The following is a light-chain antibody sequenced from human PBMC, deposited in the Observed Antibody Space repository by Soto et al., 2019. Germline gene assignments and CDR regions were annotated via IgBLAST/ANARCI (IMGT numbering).Light chain of an antibody. V-gene: IGKV1-5*03. CDR3: QQYSSYSPYT. J-gene: IGKJ2*01. CDR1: QTVYSW. CDR2: EAS. Sequence: DIQMTQSPSTVSASVGDRVTITCRASQTVYSWLAWYQQKPGKAPKLLISEASTLQSGVPSRFAGSGSGTEFTLAISRLQPDDLATYYCQQYSSYSPYTFGQGTKVDIK.